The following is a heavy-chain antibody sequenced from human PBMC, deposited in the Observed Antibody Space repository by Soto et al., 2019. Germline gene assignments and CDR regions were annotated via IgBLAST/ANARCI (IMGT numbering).Heavy chain of an antibody. V-gene: IGHV3-30-3*01. CDR1: GFTFSSYA. J-gene: IGHJ5*02. CDR3: ARDYLVGAIGYWFDP. Sequence: GGSLRLSCAASGFTFSSYAMHWVRQAPGKGLEWVAVISYDGSNKYYADSVKGRFTISRDNSKNTLYLQMNSLRAEDTAVYYCARDYLVGAIGYWFDPWGQGTLVTVSS. D-gene: IGHD1-26*01. CDR2: ISYDGSNK.